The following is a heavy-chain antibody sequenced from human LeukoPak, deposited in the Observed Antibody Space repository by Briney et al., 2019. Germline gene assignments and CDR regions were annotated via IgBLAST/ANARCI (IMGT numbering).Heavy chain of an antibody. Sequence: GGSLRLSCAASGFTFSTYAVNWVRQAPGKGLEWVSTISGSGDSTYYADSVKGRFTISRDNSKDTLYLQMSSVRVDDTAVYYCARDRGRYYGRGFCWGYCFDSWGQGILVTVST. J-gene: IGHJ4*02. D-gene: IGHD1-26*01. CDR3: ARDRGRYYGRGFCWGYCFDS. CDR2: ISGSGDST. V-gene: IGHV3-23*01. CDR1: GFTFSTYA.